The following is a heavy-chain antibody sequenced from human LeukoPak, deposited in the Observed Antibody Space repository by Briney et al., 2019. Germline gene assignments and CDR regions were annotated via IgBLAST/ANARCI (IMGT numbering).Heavy chain of an antibody. CDR3: ATIVGATYFDY. Sequence: GGSLRLSCAGSGFIVSDNYMSWVRQAPGKGLEWVSVIYSGGSTYYADSVKGRFTISRDNSKNTLYLQMNSLRAEDTAVYYCATIVGATYFDYWGQGTLVTVSS. CDR2: IYSGGST. D-gene: IGHD1-26*01. V-gene: IGHV3-53*01. CDR1: GFIVSDNY. J-gene: IGHJ4*02.